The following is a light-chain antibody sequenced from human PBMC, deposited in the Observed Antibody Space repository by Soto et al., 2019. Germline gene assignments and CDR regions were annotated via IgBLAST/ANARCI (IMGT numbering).Light chain of an antibody. J-gene: IGLJ2*01. Sequence: QAVVTQEPSLTVSPGGTVTLTCGSSTGTVTSGHYPFWFQQKAGQAPRTLIYDTNKRHSWTPARFSGSLLGGKAALTLSTAQPEDEADYYCLLSYSGARGVFGGGTQLTV. V-gene: IGLV7-46*01. CDR2: DTN. CDR3: LLSYSGARGV. CDR1: TGTVTSGHY.